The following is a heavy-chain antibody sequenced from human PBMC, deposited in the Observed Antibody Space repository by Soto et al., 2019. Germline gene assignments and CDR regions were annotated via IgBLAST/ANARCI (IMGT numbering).Heavy chain of an antibody. D-gene: IGHD2-2*01. J-gene: IGHJ4*02. CDR3: ARDECSTSCYAFDY. Sequence: GGSLRLSCAASGFTFSSYWMSWVRQAPGKGLEWVANIKQDGSEKYYVDSVKGRFTISRDNAKNSLYLQMNSLRAEDTAVYYCARDECSTSCYAFDYWGQGTLVTVSS. CDR2: IKQDGSEK. CDR1: GFTFSSYW. V-gene: IGHV3-7*05.